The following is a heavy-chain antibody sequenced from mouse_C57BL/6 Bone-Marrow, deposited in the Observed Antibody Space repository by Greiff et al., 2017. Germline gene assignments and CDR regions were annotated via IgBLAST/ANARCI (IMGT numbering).Heavy chain of an antibody. V-gene: IGHV1-26*01. J-gene: IGHJ3*01. D-gene: IGHD2-1*01. CDR2: INPNNGGT. CDR1: GYTFTDYY. CDR3: ARSHGTWFAY. Sequence: EVQLQQSGPELVKPGASVKISCKASGYTFTDYYMNWVKQSHGKSLEWIGDINPNNGGTTYNQKFKGKATLTVDKSSSTAYMELRSLTSEDSAVYYSARSHGTWFAYWGQGTLVTVSA.